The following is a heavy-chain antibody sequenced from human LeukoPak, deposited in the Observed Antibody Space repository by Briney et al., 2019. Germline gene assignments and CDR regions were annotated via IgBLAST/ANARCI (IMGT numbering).Heavy chain of an antibody. V-gene: IGHV3-33*01. CDR2: IWYDGSNK. CDR1: GFTFSSYG. D-gene: IGHD3-22*01. J-gene: IGHJ2*01. Sequence: PGRSLRLSCAASGFTFSSYGMHWVRQAPGKGLEWVAVIWYDGSNKYYADSVKGRFTISRDNSKNTLYLQMNSLRAEDTAVYYCARGPVVALIQGWYFDLWGRGTLVTVSS. CDR3: ARGPVVALIQGWYFDL.